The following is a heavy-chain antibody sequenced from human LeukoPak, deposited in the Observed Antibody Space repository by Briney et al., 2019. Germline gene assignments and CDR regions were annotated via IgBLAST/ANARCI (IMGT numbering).Heavy chain of an antibody. D-gene: IGHD5-18*01. CDR1: GGSFSGCY. Sequence: PSETLSLTCAVYGGSFSGCYWSWIRQPPGKGLEWIGEINHSGSTNYNPSLKSRVTISVDTSKNQFSLKLSSVTAADTAVYYCASSSDTAMGDWGQGTLVTVSS. J-gene: IGHJ4*02. CDR2: INHSGST. CDR3: ASSSDTAMGD. V-gene: IGHV4-34*01.